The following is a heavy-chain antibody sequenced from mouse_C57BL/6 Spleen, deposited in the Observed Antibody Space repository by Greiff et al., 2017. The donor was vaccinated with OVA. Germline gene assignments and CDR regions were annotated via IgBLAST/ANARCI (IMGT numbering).Heavy chain of an antibody. CDR3: ARRGEVTNYFDY. Sequence: EVQLQQSGPVLVKPGASVKMSCKASGYTFTDYYMNWVKQSHGKSLEWIGVINPYNGGTSYNQKFKGKATLTVDKSSSTAYMELNSLTSEDSAVYYCARRGEVTNYFDYWGQGTTLTVSS. J-gene: IGHJ2*01. D-gene: IGHD2-2*01. CDR2: INPYNGGT. CDR1: GYTFTDYY. V-gene: IGHV1-19*01.